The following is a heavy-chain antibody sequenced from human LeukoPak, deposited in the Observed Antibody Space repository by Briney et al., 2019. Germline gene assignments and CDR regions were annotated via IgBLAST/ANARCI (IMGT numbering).Heavy chain of an antibody. D-gene: IGHD6-19*01. CDR2: ISSTGRT. J-gene: IGHJ5*02. CDR3: AKGAGPPWFDP. CDR1: GASISSDTYF. V-gene: IGHV4-61*02. Sequence: PSEALSLTCTVSGASISSDTYFWSWIRQPAGKGLEWIGRISSTGRTDYNPSLTSRVTIPVDTSKNQISMKLSSVTAADTAVYYCAKGAGPPWFDPWGQGTLVTVS.